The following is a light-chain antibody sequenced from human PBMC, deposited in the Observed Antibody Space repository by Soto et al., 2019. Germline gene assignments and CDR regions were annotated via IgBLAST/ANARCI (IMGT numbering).Light chain of an antibody. Sequence: DIQMTQSPSSVSASVGDRVTITCRASQAISTWLAWYQQKPGKAPKLLIYAASTLQSGVPSRFSGSGSGTDFSLTISSLQPEDSATYYCQQANSMPRTFGQGTKVEIK. CDR3: QQANSMPRT. CDR2: AAS. CDR1: QAISTW. J-gene: IGKJ1*01. V-gene: IGKV1-12*01.